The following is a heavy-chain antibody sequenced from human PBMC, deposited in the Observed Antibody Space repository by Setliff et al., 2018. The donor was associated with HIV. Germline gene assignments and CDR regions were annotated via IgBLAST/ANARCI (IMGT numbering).Heavy chain of an antibody. CDR1: GYTFENYA. D-gene: IGHD2-15*01. CDR2: ISGSGDGS. J-gene: IGHJ4*01. V-gene: IGHV3-23*01. CDR3: AKDGISGGAYPPYYFDY. Sequence: GSLRLSCGGFGYTFENYAMSWVRQAPGKGLEWVSSISGSGDGSFSAASVKGRFTISRDNSKNTLHLQMNSLRAEDTAVYYCAKDGISGGAYPPYYFDYRGHGTLVTVSS.